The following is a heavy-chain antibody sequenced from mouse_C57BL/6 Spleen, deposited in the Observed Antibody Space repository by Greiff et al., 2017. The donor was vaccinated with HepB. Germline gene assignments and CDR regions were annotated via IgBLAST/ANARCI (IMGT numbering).Heavy chain of an antibody. V-gene: IGHV1-80*01. CDR3: ERSMYYSNYASMDY. Sequence: VQLQQSGAELVKPGASVKISCKASGYAFSSYWMNWVKQRPGKGLEWIGKIYPGDGDTNYNGKFKSKATLTADKSSSTAYMQLSSLTSEDSAVYVCERSMYYSNYASMDYWGKGTSVTVSS. CDR1: GYAFSSYW. D-gene: IGHD2-5*01. J-gene: IGHJ4*01. CDR2: IYPGDGDT.